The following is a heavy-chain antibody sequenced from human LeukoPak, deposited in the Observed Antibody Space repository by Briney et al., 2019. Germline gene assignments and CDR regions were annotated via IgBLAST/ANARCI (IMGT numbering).Heavy chain of an antibody. CDR3: LTTTGDY. CDR1: GFIFSSYG. V-gene: IGHV3-49*04. Sequence: GGSLRLSCVAPGFIFSSYGMHWVRQAPGKGLEWVGFIRSKAYGGTTEYAASVKGRFTISRDDSKSIAYLQMNSLKTEDTAVYYCLTTTGDYWGQGTLVTVSS. D-gene: IGHD3-22*01. J-gene: IGHJ4*02. CDR2: IRSKAYGGTT.